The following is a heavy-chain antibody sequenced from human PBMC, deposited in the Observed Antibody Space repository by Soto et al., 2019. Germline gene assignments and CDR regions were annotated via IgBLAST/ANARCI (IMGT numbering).Heavy chain of an antibody. CDR1: GYRCSNYL. CDR3: ARPSNNSLDH. Sequence: GESLNTSCNSSGYRCSNYLIGWVRQMPGKGLEWMAIINPGDSESRYSPSFQGQVTISADKSISAAYLQWNSLRASDTAMYYCARPSNNSLDHWGQGTLVTVSS. J-gene: IGHJ4*02. CDR2: INPGDSES. V-gene: IGHV5-51*01.